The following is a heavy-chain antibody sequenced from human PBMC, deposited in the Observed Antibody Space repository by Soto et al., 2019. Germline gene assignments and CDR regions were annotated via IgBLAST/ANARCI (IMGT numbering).Heavy chain of an antibody. Sequence: GGSLRLSCAASGFTFGDFWMNWVRQAPGKGLEWVANIKEDGSEKYFLDSVKGRFTISRDNAKNSLYLQINSLRAEDTGVYYCARDLGRTAAGYYYYDAMDVWGQGTTVTVSS. D-gene: IGHD2-2*01. CDR3: ARDLGRTAAGYYYYDAMDV. V-gene: IGHV3-7*01. CDR1: GFTFGDFW. CDR2: IKEDGSEK. J-gene: IGHJ6*02.